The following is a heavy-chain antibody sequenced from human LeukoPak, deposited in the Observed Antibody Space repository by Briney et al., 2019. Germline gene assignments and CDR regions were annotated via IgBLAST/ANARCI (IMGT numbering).Heavy chain of an antibody. V-gene: IGHV3-23*01. CDR3: AKGIHSTGYYPFDY. D-gene: IGHD3-22*01. J-gene: IGHJ4*02. CDR2: IGESGDNT. CDR1: GFTFSSYA. Sequence: GGSLRLSCAASGFTFSSYAMSWVRQAPGKGLEWVSGIGESGDNTYYADSVKGRFTISRDTSKSTLYLQLNSLRAEDTATYYCAKGIHSTGYYPFDYWGQGTLVTVSS.